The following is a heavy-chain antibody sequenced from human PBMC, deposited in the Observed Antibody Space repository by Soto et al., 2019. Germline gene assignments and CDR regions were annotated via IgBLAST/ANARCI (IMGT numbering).Heavy chain of an antibody. Sequence: EVQLLESGGGLVQPGGSLRLSCVGSGIEFSNYAMSWVRQAPGNWLEWVSIVSASGRSRYHADSVTGRFTISRDNSKNALFLEMSSLRDDDTAIYYCAKDSQSVSVSAARVYGMDVWGQGTTVTGSS. D-gene: IGHD2-2*01. CDR3: AKDSQSVSVSAARVYGMDV. CDR2: VSASGRSR. V-gene: IGHV3-23*01. J-gene: IGHJ6*02. CDR1: GIEFSNYA.